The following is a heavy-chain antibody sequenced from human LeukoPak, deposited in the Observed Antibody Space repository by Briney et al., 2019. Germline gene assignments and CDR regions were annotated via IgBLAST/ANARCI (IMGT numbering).Heavy chain of an antibody. J-gene: IGHJ4*02. D-gene: IGHD4-23*01. CDR1: GCTFSNYA. Sequence: AGSLRLSCAASGCTFSNYAMSWVRQAPGKGPEWVSSISGSGGSTFYADSVKGRFTISRDNSKNTLYLQVNSLRSEDTAVYYCAKKSPYGGADYWGQGALVTVSS. V-gene: IGHV3-23*01. CDR2: ISGSGGST. CDR3: AKKSPYGGADY.